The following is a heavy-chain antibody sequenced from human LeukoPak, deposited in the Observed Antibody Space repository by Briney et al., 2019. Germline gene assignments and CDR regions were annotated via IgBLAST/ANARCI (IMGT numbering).Heavy chain of an antibody. CDR2: ISGSGSST. V-gene: IGHV3-23*01. J-gene: IGHJ5*02. Sequence: PGGSLRLSCAASGFTFSSYDMSWIRQAPGKGLEWGSVISGSGSSTYYADSVKGRFTISRDNSKSTMYLQMNSLRAEDTDVYYCAKDRHAPGRYCSSAICFPFDIWGQGTLVTVSS. CDR1: GFTFSSYD. CDR3: AKDRHAPGRYCSSAICFPFDI. D-gene: IGHD2-2*01.